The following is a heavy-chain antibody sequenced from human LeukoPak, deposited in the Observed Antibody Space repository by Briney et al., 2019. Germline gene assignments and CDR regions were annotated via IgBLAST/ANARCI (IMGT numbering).Heavy chain of an antibody. Sequence: GGSLRLSCAASGFTFSGYWMHWVRQAPGKGLVWVSRINSDGSSTSYADSVKGRFTISRDNAKNTLYLQMNSLGAEDTAVYYCARGITGTTLVYFDYWGQGTLVTVSS. CDR2: INSDGSST. CDR3: ARGITGTTLVYFDY. CDR1: GFTFSGYW. D-gene: IGHD1-7*01. J-gene: IGHJ4*02. V-gene: IGHV3-74*01.